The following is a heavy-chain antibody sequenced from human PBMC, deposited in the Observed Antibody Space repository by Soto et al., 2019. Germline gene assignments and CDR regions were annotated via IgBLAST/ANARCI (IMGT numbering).Heavy chain of an antibody. CDR3: ATSRGSSSPLWFDP. V-gene: IGHV3-30*03. D-gene: IGHD6-6*01. J-gene: IGHJ5*02. Sequence: QVQLVESGGGVVQPGRSLRLSCAASGFTFSSYGMHWVRQAPGKGLEWVAVISYDGSNKYYADSVKGRVTISRDNSKNTLYLQMNSLRAEDTAVYYCATSRGSSSPLWFDPWGQGTLVTVSS. CDR2: ISYDGSNK. CDR1: GFTFSSYG.